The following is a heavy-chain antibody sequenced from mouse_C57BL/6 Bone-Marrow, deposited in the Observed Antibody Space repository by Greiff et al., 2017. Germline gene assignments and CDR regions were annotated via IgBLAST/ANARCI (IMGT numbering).Heavy chain of an antibody. CDR1: GFTFSSYA. D-gene: IGHD2-2*01. CDR2: ISDGGSYT. CDR3: ARDGSYFDY. Sequence: EVKLVESGGGLVKPGGSLKLSCAASGFTFSSYAMSWVRQTPEKRLEWVATISDGGSYTYYPDNVKGRFTISRDNAKNNLYLQMSHLKSEDTAMYYCARDGSYFDYWGQGTTLTVSS. V-gene: IGHV5-4*01. J-gene: IGHJ2*01.